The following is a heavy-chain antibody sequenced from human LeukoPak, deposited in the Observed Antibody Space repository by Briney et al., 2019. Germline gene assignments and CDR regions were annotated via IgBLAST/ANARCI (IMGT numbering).Heavy chain of an antibody. CDR1: GFTFSSYA. V-gene: IGHV3-23*01. Sequence: GGSLRLSCAASGFTFSSYAMSWVRQAPGKGLEWVSAISGSGDNTYNADSVMGRVTISRDNSKNTLYLQINSLRAEDTAVYYCAKMEGGVLDIVVLAAVFDYWGQGTLVTVSS. CDR2: ISGSGDNT. CDR3: AKMEGGVLDIVVLAAVFDY. D-gene: IGHD2-15*01. J-gene: IGHJ4*02.